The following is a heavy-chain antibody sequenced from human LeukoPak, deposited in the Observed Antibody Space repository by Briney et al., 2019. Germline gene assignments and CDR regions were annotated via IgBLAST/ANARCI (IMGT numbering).Heavy chain of an antibody. J-gene: IGHJ5*02. Sequence: PSETLSLTCAVYGGSFSGYYWSWIRQPPGKGLEWIGEINHSGSTNYNPSLKSRVTISVDTSKNQFSLKLSSVTAADTAVYYCASLYCSGGSCQGGWFDPWGQGTLVTVSS. CDR3: ASLYCSGGSCQGGWFDP. CDR1: GGSFSGYY. CDR2: INHSGST. V-gene: IGHV4-34*01. D-gene: IGHD2-15*01.